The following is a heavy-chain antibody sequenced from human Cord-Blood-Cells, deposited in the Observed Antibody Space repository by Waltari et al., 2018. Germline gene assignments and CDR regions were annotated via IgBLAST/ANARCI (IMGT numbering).Heavy chain of an antibody. CDR2: ISSSGSTI. V-gene: IGHV3-48*03. CDR3: ARDQRITGTDY. CDR1: GFTFRSYE. J-gene: IGHJ4*02. D-gene: IGHD1-20*01. Sequence: EVQLVESGGGLVQPGGSLRLSCEAPGFTFRSYEMTWDRQAPGKGLEWVSYISSSGSTIYYADSVKGRFTISRDNAKNSLYLQMNSLRAEDTAVYYCARDQRITGTDYWGQGTLVTVSS.